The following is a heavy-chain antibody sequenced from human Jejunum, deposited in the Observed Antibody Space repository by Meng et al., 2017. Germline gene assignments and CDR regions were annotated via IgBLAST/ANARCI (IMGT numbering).Heavy chain of an antibody. D-gene: IGHD3-10*01. V-gene: IGHV4-59*11. CDR3: ARDLRDDYGSGTYYDY. CDR2: TFRSGTT. J-gene: IGHJ4*02. Sequence: SETLSLTCTVSGASLNEHFWSWIRLAPGKGLEWIGHTFRSGTTNSNPSLKSRVTMSLDMSKNQFSLKLSSMTAADTAVYYCARDLRDDYGSGTYYDYWGQGTLVTSPQ. CDR1: GASLNEHF.